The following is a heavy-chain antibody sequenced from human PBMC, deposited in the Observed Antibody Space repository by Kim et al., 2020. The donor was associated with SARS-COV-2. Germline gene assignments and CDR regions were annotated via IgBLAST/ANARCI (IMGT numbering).Heavy chain of an antibody. V-gene: IGHV1-69*13. J-gene: IGHJ4*02. D-gene: IGHD3-22*01. CDR2: IIPIFGKA. CDR1: GGTFSSYA. Sequence: SVKVSCKASGGTFSSYAISWVRQAPGQGLEWMGGIIPIFGKANYARKFQGRVTITADESTSTAYMERSSLRSEDTAVYYCARDDSSGSNYWGQGTLGTVSS. CDR3: ARDDSSGSNY.